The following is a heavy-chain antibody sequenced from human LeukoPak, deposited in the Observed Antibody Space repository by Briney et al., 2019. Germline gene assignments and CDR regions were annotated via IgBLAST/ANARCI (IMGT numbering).Heavy chain of an antibody. CDR3: ARGGPENDAYCGGDCYSSLRYYYGMDV. CDR1: GGTFSSYA. J-gene: IGHJ6*02. Sequence: SVKVSFKASGGTFSSYAISWVRQAPGQGLEWMGGIIPIYSTGNYAQKFHGRVTITADESTSTAYMELSSLRSEDTAVYYCARGGPENDAYCGGDCYSSLRYYYGMDVWGQGTTVTVSS. V-gene: IGHV1-69*01. CDR2: IIPIYSTG. D-gene: IGHD2-21*02.